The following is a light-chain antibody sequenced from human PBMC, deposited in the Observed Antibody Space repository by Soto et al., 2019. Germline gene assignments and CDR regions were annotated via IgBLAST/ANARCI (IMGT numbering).Light chain of an antibody. CDR2: GAS. Sequence: EIVMPQSPATLSVSPGERATLSCRASQSVSSNLAWYQQKPGQAPRLLIYGASTRATGIPARFSGSGSGTEFTLTISSLQSGDFAVYYCQQYNDWPQTFGQGTKVEL. J-gene: IGKJ1*01. V-gene: IGKV3-15*01. CDR3: QQYNDWPQT. CDR1: QSVSSN.